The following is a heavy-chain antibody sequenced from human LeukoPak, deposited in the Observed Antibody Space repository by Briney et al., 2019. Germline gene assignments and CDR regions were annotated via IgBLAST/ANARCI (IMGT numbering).Heavy chain of an antibody. Sequence: GGSLRLSCVVSDFTFAVSWVRQAPGKGLEWISTINGRGDDSFHADSVKGRFTISRDNSKSTLSLQINSLRAEDTAVYYCASSREFRGIAAAGGIDYWGQGTLVTVSS. J-gene: IGHJ4*02. CDR2: INGRGDDS. CDR3: ASSREFRGIAAAGGIDY. CDR1: DFTFA. D-gene: IGHD6-13*01. V-gene: IGHV3-23*01.